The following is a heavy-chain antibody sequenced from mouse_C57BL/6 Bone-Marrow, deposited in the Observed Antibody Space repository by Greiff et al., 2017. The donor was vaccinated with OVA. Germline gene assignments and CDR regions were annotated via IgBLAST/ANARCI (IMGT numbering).Heavy chain of an antibody. V-gene: IGHV1-59*01. CDR2: IAPSDSYI. D-gene: IGHD1-1*01. Sequence: QVQLKQPGAELVRPGTSVKLSCKASGYTFTNYWMHWVKQRPGQGLEWIGVIAPSDSYINYNQKFKGRATLTVDTSSSTAYMHLSSLTSEDSAVYYCANYGSRLYLHYWGQGTSLTVSS. CDR3: ANYGSRLYLHY. CDR1: GYTFTNYW. J-gene: IGHJ2*02.